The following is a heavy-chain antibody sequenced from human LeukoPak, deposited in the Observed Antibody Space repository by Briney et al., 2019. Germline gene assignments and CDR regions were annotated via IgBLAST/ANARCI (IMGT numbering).Heavy chain of an antibody. CDR3: ARKISYISVFDY. V-gene: IGHV4-59*02. CDR1: GGSVSSYY. Sequence: SETLSPTCTVSGGSVSSYYWSWIRQPPGQGLEWIGYISDSGSTNYNPFLKSRITISADTAGNQFSLWLSSVTAADTAVYYCARKISYISVFDYWGQGTLVAVSS. J-gene: IGHJ4*02. CDR2: ISDSGST. D-gene: IGHD2-15*01.